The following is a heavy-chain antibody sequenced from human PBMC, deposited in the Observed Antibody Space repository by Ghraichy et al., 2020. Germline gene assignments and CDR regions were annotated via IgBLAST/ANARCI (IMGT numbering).Heavy chain of an antibody. Sequence: GGSLRLSCAASGFTFSDYYMSWIRQAPGKGLEWVSYISSSGSTIYYADSVKGRFTISRDNAKNSLYLQMNSLRAEDTSVYYCARGSGRWLAPRAFNYWGQGTLVTVSS. D-gene: IGHD6-19*01. J-gene: IGHJ4*02. CDR2: ISSSGSTI. CDR3: ARGSGRWLAPRAFNY. CDR1: GFTFSDYY. V-gene: IGHV3-11*01.